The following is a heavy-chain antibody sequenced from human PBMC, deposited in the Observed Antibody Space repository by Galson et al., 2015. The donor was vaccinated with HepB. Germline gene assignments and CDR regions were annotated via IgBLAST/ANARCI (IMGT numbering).Heavy chain of an antibody. V-gene: IGHV1-46*01. J-gene: IGHJ4*02. CDR2: INPSGDST. Sequence: SVKVSCKASGYTFTSYYMYWVRQAPGQGLEWMGIINPSGDSTTYAQKFQGRVTMTRDTSTSTVYMELNSLRSEDTAVYYCARYSSRMAFDYWGQGTLVTVSS. D-gene: IGHD3-22*01. CDR1: GYTFTSYY. CDR3: ARYSSRMAFDY.